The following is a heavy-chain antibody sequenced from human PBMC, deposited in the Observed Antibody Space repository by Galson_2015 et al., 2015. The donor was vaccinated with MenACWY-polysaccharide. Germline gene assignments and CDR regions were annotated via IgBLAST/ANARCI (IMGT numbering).Heavy chain of an antibody. V-gene: IGHV3-74*01. Sequence: SLRLSCAASGFTFSSDWMHWVRQAPGKGPVWVSRINNDATTINYADSVKGRFIISRDNAKNTLYLQMNSLRAEDTAVYYCARRGGSYYDSWGQGTLVTVSS. CDR3: ARRGGSYYDS. CDR1: GFTFSSDW. D-gene: IGHD3-10*01. CDR2: INNDATTI. J-gene: IGHJ4*02.